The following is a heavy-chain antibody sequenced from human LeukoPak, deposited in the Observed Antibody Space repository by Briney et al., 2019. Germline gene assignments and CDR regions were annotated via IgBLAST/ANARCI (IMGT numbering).Heavy chain of an antibody. CDR2: IYYSGST. J-gene: IGHJ4*02. Sequence: PSETLSLTCTVSGGSISGYYWIWIRQPPGKGLEWIGYIYYSGSTNYNPSLRSRITISVDTSKQQFSLKLSSVTAADTAVYYCASDYYDSSGFDYWGQGTLVTVSS. D-gene: IGHD3-22*01. CDR1: GGSISGYY. CDR3: ASDYYDSSGFDY. V-gene: IGHV4-59*01.